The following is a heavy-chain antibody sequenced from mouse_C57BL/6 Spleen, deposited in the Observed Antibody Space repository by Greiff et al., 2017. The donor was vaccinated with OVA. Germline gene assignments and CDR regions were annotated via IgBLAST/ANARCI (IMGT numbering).Heavy chain of an antibody. CDR3: ARKDYDYDDYAMDY. D-gene: IGHD2-4*01. Sequence: VQLQQPGAELVRPGTSVKLSCKASGYTFTSYWMHWVKQRPGQGLEWIGVIDPSDSYTNYNQKFKGKATLTVDTSSSTAYMQLSSLTSEDSAVYYCARKDYDYDDYAMDYWGQGTSVTVSS. J-gene: IGHJ4*01. CDR1: GYTFTSYW. V-gene: IGHV1-59*01. CDR2: IDPSDSYT.